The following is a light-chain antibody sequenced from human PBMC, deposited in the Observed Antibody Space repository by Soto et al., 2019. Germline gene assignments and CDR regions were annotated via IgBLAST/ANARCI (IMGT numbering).Light chain of an antibody. V-gene: IGKV1-5*03. Sequence: DIQMTQSPSTLSASVGDRVTITCRASQSIDTWLTWHQQKPGKPPKLLIYQAASLQTGVPSRFSGSGSGTEFTLTISSLQPDDFATYLCQQYTTHWTFGQGTTVEIK. CDR2: QAA. CDR3: QQYTTHWT. J-gene: IGKJ1*01. CDR1: QSIDTW.